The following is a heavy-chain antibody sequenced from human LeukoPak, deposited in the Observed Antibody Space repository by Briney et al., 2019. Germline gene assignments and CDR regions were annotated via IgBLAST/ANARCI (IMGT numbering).Heavy chain of an antibody. D-gene: IGHD5-18*01. CDR1: GFGFSDSY. J-gene: IGHJ5*02. V-gene: IGHV3-11*04. Sequence: GGSLRLSCVVSGFGFSDSYMTWIRQTPGKGLEWLAYISGSGSDMYYADSVKGRFTISRDNAKNSLYLQMNSLRAEDTAVYYCVREPCSYGFVVGFDPWGQGTLVTVSS. CDR3: VREPCSYGFVVGFDP. CDR2: ISGSGSDM.